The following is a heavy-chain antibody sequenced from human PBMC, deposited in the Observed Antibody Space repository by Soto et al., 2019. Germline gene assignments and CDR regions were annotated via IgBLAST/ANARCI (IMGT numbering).Heavy chain of an antibody. CDR1: GFTFSSYS. Sequence: EVQLVESGGGLVKPGGSLRLSCATSGFTFSSYSMNWVRQAPGKGLEWVSYISSGTGDIYYADSVEGRFTISRDNAKNSLYLQMNSLRAEDTAVYYCARAGRDGYKWDYWGQGTLVTVSS. V-gene: IGHV3-21*01. CDR2: ISSGTGDI. J-gene: IGHJ4*02. D-gene: IGHD5-12*01. CDR3: ARAGRDGYKWDY.